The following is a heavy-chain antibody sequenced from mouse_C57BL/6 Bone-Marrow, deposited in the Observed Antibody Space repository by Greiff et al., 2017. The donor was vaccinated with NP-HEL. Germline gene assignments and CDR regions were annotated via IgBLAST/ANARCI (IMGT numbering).Heavy chain of an antibody. V-gene: IGHV14-3*01. D-gene: IGHD1-1*01. CDR1: GFNIKNTY. J-gene: IGHJ1*03. CDR3: ALIYDYGSSTVFFDV. CDR2: IDPANGNT. Sequence: EVQLQQSVAELVRPGASVKLSCTASGFNIKNTYMHWVRQSPQQGLEWIGRIDPANGNTKYAPTFQGKATITADTSSNTAYLQLSSLTSEDTAIYYCALIYDYGSSTVFFDVWGKGTTVTVSS.